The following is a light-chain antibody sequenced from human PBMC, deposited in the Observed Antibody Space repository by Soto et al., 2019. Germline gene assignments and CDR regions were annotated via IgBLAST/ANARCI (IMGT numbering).Light chain of an antibody. CDR2: SAS. CDR1: RTVDGNY. V-gene: IGKV3-20*01. Sequence: EIVLTQSPGTLSFSPGERATLSCRASRTVDGNYLAWYHQPPGQAPRLLIHSASTRAPGIPDRFSASGAGTDFTLTISRLEPEDSAVYYCQQYSASPRTFGPGTKVDIK. CDR3: QQYSASPRT. J-gene: IGKJ3*01.